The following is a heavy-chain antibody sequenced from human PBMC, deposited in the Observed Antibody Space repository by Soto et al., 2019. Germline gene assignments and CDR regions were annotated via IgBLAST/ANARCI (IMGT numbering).Heavy chain of an antibody. J-gene: IGHJ4*02. CDR1: GFTFSSYW. D-gene: IGHD6-19*01. CDR2: IKQDGSEK. CDR3: ARDCALAVAGTIDY. V-gene: IGHV3-7*01. Sequence: AGGSLRLSCAASGFTFSSYWMSWVRQAPGKGLEWVANIKQDGSEKYYVDSVKGRFTISRDNAKNSLYLQMNSLRAEDTAVYYCARDCALAVAGTIDYWGQGTLVTVSS.